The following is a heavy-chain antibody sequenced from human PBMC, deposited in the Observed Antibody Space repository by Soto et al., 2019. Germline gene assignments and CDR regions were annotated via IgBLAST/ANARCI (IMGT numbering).Heavy chain of an antibody. V-gene: IGHV4-59*08. CDR1: GGSISSYY. CDR3: ATHILATTGGLIFAFDI. CDR2: IYYSGST. J-gene: IGHJ3*02. D-gene: IGHD5-12*01. Sequence: QVQLQESGPGLVKPSETLSLTCTVSGGSISSYYWSWIRQPPGKGLEWIGYIYYSGSTNYNPSLKSRGTISVDTSKNQFSLKLSSVTAADTAVYYCATHILATTGGLIFAFDIWGQGTMVTVSS.